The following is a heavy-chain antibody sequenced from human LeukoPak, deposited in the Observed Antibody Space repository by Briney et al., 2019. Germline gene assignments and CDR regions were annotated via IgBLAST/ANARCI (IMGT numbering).Heavy chain of an antibody. CDR3: ARDYGFGESNYFDY. J-gene: IGHJ4*02. CDR1: GGTFSSYA. Sequence: SVKVSCKASGGTFSSYAISWVRQAPGQGLEWMGGIIPIFGTANYAQKFQGRVTITTDESTSTAYMELSSLRSEDTAVYYCARDYGFGESNYFDYWGQGTLITVSS. D-gene: IGHD3-10*01. CDR2: IIPIFGTA. V-gene: IGHV1-69*05.